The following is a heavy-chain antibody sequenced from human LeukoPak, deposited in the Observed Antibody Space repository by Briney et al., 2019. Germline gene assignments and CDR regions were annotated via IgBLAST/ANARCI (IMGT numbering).Heavy chain of an antibody. CDR3: ASSGTAVAGPSYYFDY. V-gene: IGHV4-34*01. CDR2: INHSGST. J-gene: IGHJ4*02. Sequence: SETLSLTCAVYGGHFSAYYWNWIRQSPGKGLEWIGEINHSGSTNYNPSLKSRVTISGDPSKNQFSLKVSSVTAADSAAYYCASSGTAVAGPSYYFDYWGQGTLVTVSS. CDR1: GGHFSAYY. D-gene: IGHD6-19*01.